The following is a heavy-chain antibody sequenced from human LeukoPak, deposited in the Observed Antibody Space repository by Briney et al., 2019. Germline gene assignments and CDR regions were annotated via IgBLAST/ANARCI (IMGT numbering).Heavy chain of an antibody. CDR1: GGSISTGGYY. J-gene: IGHJ4*02. CDR3: AREGTQLWSSFDY. D-gene: IGHD5-18*01. V-gene: IGHV4-31*03. Sequence: SETLSLTCTVSGGSISTGGYYWSWIRQHPGKGLEWIGNIYYSGSTYYSPSLKSRVTMSVDTSKNQFSLKLSPVTAADTAVYYCAREGTQLWSSFDYWGQGTLVTVSS. CDR2: IYYSGST.